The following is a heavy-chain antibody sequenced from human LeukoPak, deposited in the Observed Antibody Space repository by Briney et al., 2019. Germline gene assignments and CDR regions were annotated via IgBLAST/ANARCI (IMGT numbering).Heavy chain of an antibody. CDR1: GFTFSSYW. CDR2: INYDGSST. V-gene: IGHV3-74*01. D-gene: IGHD6-13*01. J-gene: IGHJ6*02. CDR3: ARKAAAGTAGAYGMDV. Sequence: QPGGSLRLSCAASGFTFSSYWMHWVRQAPGKGLVWVSRINYDGSSTSYADSVKGRFTISRDNAKNTLYLQMNSLRAEDTAVYYCARKAAAGTAGAYGMDVWGQGTTVTVSS.